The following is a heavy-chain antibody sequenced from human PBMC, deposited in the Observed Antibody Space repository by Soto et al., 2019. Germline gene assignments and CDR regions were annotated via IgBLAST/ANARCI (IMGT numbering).Heavy chain of an antibody. CDR3: AKDTGVVPARYYFDY. CDR2: ISSSGGST. J-gene: IGHJ4*02. V-gene: IGHV3-23*01. CDR1: GFTFSSYA. Sequence: PGGSLRLSCAASGFTFSSYAMSWVRQAPGKGLEWVSVISSSGGSTYYADSVKGRFTISRDNSKNTLYLQMNSLRAEDTAVYHCAKDTGVVPARYYFDYWGQGTLVTVSS. D-gene: IGHD2-2*01.